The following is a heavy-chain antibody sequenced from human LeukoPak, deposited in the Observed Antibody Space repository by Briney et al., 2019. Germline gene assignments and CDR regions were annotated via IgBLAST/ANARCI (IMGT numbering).Heavy chain of an antibody. CDR3: ARGRGGRLPMDV. CDR1: GDSINSNNYY. CDR2: FYYGGVT. Sequence: SETLSLTCTVSGDSINSNNYYWAWIRQSPGKGLEWIGGFYYGGVTYYNPSLKSRVTISVDTSKNQFSLKLSSVTAADTAVYYCARGRGGRLPMDVWGKGTTVTVSS. D-gene: IGHD2-15*01. J-gene: IGHJ6*04. V-gene: IGHV4-39*07.